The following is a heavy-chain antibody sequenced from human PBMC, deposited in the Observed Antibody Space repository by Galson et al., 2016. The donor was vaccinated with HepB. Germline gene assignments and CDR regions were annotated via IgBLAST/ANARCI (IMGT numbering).Heavy chain of an antibody. V-gene: IGHV3-23*01. J-gene: IGHJ3*01. D-gene: IGHD4/OR15-4a*01. Sequence: SLRLSCAVSGFTFSIYAMSWVRQAPGKGLEWVSAISSSGDRVYYTYSVKGRFTISRDNSKNTLYLQMNSLKTEDTAVYYCAKSGVNTLGAFDVWGQGTMVTVSS. CDR2: ISSSGDRV. CDR1: GFTFSIYA. CDR3: AKSGVNTLGAFDV.